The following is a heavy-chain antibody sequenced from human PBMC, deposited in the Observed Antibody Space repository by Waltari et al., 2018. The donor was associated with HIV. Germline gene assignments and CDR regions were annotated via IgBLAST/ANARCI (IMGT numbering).Heavy chain of an antibody. Sequence: QLQLQESGPGLVKPSETLSLTCTVPGGSISRSSYFWGWIRQPPGKGLGWIGSIYYSGSTYYNPSLKSRVTISVDTPKNQFSLILSYVTAADTAVYYCARRHVDTALVRWGLDDWGQGTLVTVSS. V-gene: IGHV4-39*01. CDR3: ARRHVDTALVRWGLDD. CDR2: IYYSGST. J-gene: IGHJ4*02. CDR1: GGSISRSSYF. D-gene: IGHD5-18*01.